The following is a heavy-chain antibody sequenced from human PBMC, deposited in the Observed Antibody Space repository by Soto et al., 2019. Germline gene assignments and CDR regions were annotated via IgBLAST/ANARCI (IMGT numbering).Heavy chain of an antibody. J-gene: IGHJ5*02. CDR3: TRGPPRVQWFDP. V-gene: IGHV4-61*01. CDR1: GGAVSSGTYY. CDR2: IYFTGCT. Sequence: SETLSLTCTVSGGAVSSGTYYWSWIRQPPGKGLEWIGHIYFTGCTNYNPSLKSRVTMSLDTSRNQFSLKLSSVTAADTAVYYCTRGPPRVQWFDPWGLGTLVTVSS.